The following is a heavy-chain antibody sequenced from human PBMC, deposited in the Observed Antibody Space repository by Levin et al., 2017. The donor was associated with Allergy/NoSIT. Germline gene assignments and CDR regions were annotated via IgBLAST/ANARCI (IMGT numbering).Heavy chain of an antibody. Sequence: KPGGSLRLSCTVSGDSISSYYWSWIRQPPGKGLEWIGYFYYSGSSNYNPSLKSRVTMSVDTSNSQFSLRVSSVTAADTAVYYCARATSRRGGFDYWGQGTLVTVSS. V-gene: IGHV4-59*01. D-gene: IGHD2/OR15-2a*01. CDR2: FYYSGSS. J-gene: IGHJ4*02. CDR3: ARATSRRGGFDY. CDR1: GDSISSYY.